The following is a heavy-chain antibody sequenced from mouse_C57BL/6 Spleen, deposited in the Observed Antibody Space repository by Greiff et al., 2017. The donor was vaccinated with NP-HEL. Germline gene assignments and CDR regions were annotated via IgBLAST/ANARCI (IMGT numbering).Heavy chain of an antibody. CDR2: IDPSDSET. V-gene: IGHV1-52*01. J-gene: IGHJ2*01. D-gene: IGHD1-1*01. Sequence: VKLQQPGAELVRPGSSVKLSCKASGYTFTSYWMHWVKQRPIQGLEWIGNIDPSDSETHYNQKFKDKATLTVDKSSSTAYMQLSSLTSEDSAVYYCARGVTTVVATKCYFDYWGQGTTLTVSS. CDR3: ARGVTTVVATKCYFDY. CDR1: GYTFTSYW.